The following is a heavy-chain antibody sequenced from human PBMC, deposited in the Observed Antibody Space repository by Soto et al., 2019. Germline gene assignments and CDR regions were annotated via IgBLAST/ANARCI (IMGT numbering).Heavy chain of an antibody. J-gene: IGHJ4*02. V-gene: IGHV1-69*12. CDR3: ARGGDKLTGTKFLSFDY. D-gene: IGHD1-20*01. Sequence: QVQLVQSGAEVKKPGSSVKVSCKASGGTFSSYAISWVRHAPGQGLEWMGGIIPIFGTANYAQKFQGRVTITADESTSTAYMELSSLRSEDTAVYYCARGGDKLTGTKFLSFDYWGQGTLVTVSS. CDR1: GGTFSSYA. CDR2: IIPIFGTA.